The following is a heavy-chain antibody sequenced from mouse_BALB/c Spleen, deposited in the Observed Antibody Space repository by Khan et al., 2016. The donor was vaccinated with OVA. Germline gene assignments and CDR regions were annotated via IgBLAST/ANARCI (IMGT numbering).Heavy chain of an antibody. CDR3: ARSVTITTVVATDFDY. Sequence: EVQLQESGPGLVKPSQSLSLTCTVTGYSITSDYAWNWIRQFPGNKLEWMGYISYSGRPSYNPSLKSRIYITRVTYKNQFFLQLNSVTTEDTATYYCARSVTITTVVATDFDYWGQGTTLTVSS. CDR2: ISYSGRP. V-gene: IGHV3-2*02. D-gene: IGHD1-1*01. CDR1: GYSITSDYA. J-gene: IGHJ2*01.